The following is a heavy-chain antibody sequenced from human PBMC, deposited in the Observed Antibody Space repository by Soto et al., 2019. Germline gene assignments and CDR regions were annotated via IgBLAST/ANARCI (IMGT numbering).Heavy chain of an antibody. J-gene: IGHJ6*02. CDR3: AREDNIVVVTAYYYYGMDV. CDR1: GYTFTSYY. CDR2: INPSGGST. V-gene: IGHV1-46*01. D-gene: IGHD2-21*02. Sequence: ASVKVSCKASGYTFTSYYMHWVRQAPGQGLEWMGIINPSGGSTSYAQKFQGRVTMTRDTSTSTVYMELSSLGSEDTAVYYCAREDNIVVVTAYYYYGMDVWGQGTTVTVSS.